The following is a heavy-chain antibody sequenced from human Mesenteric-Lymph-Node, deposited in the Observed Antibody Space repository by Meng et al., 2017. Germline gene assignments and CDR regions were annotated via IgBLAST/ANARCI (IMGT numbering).Heavy chain of an antibody. V-gene: IGHV4-39*07. CDR2: IYYSGST. CDR1: GGSISSSSYY. CDR3: ASLYHIVVVVAADADDAFDI. D-gene: IGHD2-15*01. J-gene: IGHJ3*02. Sequence: SETLSLTCTVSGGSISSSSYYWGWIRQPPGKGLEWIGSIYYSGSTYYNPSLKSRVTISVDTSKNQFSLKLSSVTAADTAVYYRASLYHIVVVVAADADDAFDIWGQGTMVTVSS.